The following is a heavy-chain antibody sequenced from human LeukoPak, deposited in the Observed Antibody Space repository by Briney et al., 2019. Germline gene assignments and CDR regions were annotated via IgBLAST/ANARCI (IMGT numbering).Heavy chain of an antibody. D-gene: IGHD2-2*01. CDR1: GFTFSSYA. CDR3: AKVPAAYYFDC. CDR2: IRSSGGST. J-gene: IGHJ4*02. Sequence: GGSLRLSRAASGFTFSSYAMSWVRQAPGKGLEWVSAIRSSGGSTYYADSVKGRFTISRDNSKNTLYLQMNSLRAEDTAVYYCAKVPAAYYFDCWGQGTLVTVSS. V-gene: IGHV3-23*01.